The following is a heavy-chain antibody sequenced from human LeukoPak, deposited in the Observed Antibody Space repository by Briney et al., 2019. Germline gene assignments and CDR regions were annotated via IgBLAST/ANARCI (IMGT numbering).Heavy chain of an antibody. CDR1: GFTFSSYA. J-gene: IGHJ4*02. D-gene: IGHD6-19*01. V-gene: IGHV3-23*01. Sequence: GGSLRLSCAASGFTFSSYAMSWVRQAPGKGLEWVSAISGSGGSTYYADSVKGRFTISRDNSKNTLYLQMNSLRAEDTAVYYCANDKQWLITYYFDYWGQGTLATVSS. CDR3: ANDKQWLITYYFDY. CDR2: ISGSGGST.